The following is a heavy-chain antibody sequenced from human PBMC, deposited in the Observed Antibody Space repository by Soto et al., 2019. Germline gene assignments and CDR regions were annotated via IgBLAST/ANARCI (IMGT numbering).Heavy chain of an antibody. CDR2: ISANNGDT. CDR3: ARMIRGSNIDYYHYMDV. D-gene: IGHD3-10*01. J-gene: IGHJ6*03. V-gene: IGHV1-18*01. Sequence: ASVKVSCKASGYTFTSHGISWVRQAPGQGLEWMGWISANNGDTNYAQKFQGRVTVTTDTSTSTGYMELRSLRSEDTAVYYCARMIRGSNIDYYHYMDVWGKGTTVTVS. CDR1: GYTFTSHG.